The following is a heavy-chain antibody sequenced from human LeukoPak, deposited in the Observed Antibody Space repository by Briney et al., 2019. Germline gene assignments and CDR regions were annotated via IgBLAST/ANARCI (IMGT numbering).Heavy chain of an antibody. D-gene: IGHD5-24*01. J-gene: IGHJ3*02. V-gene: IGHV1-69*06. CDR2: IIPICGTA. CDR1: GGTFSSYA. CDR3: AREGDGYNSGAFDI. Sequence: SVKVSCKASGGTFSSYAISWVRQAPGQGLEWMGGIIPICGTANYAQKFQGRVTITADKATSTAYMELSSLRSEDTAVYYCAREGDGYNSGAFDIWGQGTMVTVSS.